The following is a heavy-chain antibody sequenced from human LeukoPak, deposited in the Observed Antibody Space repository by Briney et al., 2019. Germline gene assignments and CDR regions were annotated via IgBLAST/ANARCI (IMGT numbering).Heavy chain of an antibody. V-gene: IGHV4-34*01. J-gene: IGHJ5*02. D-gene: IGHD3-3*01. Sequence: SETLSLTCAVYGGSFSGYYRSWIRQPPGKGLEWIGEINHSGSTNYNRSLKSRVTISVDTSKNQFSLKLSSVTAADTAVYYCAREGGGTIFGVVIIGTHNWFDPWGQGTLVTVSS. CDR2: INHSGST. CDR1: GGSFSGYY. CDR3: AREGGGTIFGVVIIGTHNWFDP.